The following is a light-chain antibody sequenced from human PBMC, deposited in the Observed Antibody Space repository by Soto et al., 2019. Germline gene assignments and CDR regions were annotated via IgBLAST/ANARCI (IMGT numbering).Light chain of an antibody. Sequence: QYALAQPASVSGSPGQSITISCTGTSSDVGGFNYVSWYQQYPGKAPKLLIYDVSNRPSGVSNRFSGPKSGNTASLTISGLQAEDEADYYCSSYTSNNTHVFGTGTKVTVL. V-gene: IGLV2-14*03. CDR2: DVS. CDR3: SSYTSNNTHV. J-gene: IGLJ1*01. CDR1: SSDVGGFNY.